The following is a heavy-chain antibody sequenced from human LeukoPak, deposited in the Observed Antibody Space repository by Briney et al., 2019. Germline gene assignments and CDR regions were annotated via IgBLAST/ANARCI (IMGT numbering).Heavy chain of an antibody. Sequence: SETLSLTCTVSGGSISSYYWSWIRQPAGKGLEWIGRIYTSGCTNYNPSLKSRVTISVDTSKNQFSLKLSSVTAADTAVYYCARVRSSGWGKGFDYWGQGTLVTVSS. CDR2: IYTSGCT. V-gene: IGHV4-4*07. CDR3: ARVRSSGWGKGFDY. D-gene: IGHD6-19*01. CDR1: GGSISSYY. J-gene: IGHJ4*02.